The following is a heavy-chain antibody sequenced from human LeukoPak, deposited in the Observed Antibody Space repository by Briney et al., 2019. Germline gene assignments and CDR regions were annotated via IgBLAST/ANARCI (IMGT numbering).Heavy chain of an antibody. V-gene: IGHV3-9*01. CDR1: GFTFDDYA. D-gene: IGHD6-6*01. CDR3: AKDGSSSSVYYYYMDV. Sequence: GGSLRLSCAASGFTFDDYAMHWVRQAPGKGLEWVSGISWNSGSIGYADSVKGRFTISRDNAKNSLYPQMNSLRAEDTALYYCAKDGSSSSVYYYYMDVWGKGTTVTVSS. J-gene: IGHJ6*03. CDR2: ISWNSGSI.